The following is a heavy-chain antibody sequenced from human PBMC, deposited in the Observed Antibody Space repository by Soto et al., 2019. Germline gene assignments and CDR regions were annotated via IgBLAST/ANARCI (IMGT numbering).Heavy chain of an antibody. J-gene: IGHJ4*02. D-gene: IGHD2-15*01. Sequence: QVQLVESGGCVVQPGRSLRLSCAASGFTFSSYGMHWVRQAPGKGLEWVAVISYDGSNKYYADSVKGRFTISRDNSKNTLYLQMNSLRAEDTAVYYCEKETYSGPLDYWGQGTLVTVSS. V-gene: IGHV3-30*18. CDR2: ISYDGSNK. CDR1: GFTFSSYG. CDR3: EKETYSGPLDY.